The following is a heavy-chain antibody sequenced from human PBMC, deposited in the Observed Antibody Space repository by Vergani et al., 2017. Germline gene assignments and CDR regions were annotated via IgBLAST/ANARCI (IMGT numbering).Heavy chain of an antibody. CDR1: GGSISSSSYY. D-gene: IGHD1-26*01. CDR3: ARDSAVGGTFDS. V-gene: IGHV4-39*07. CDR2: IYYSGRT. Sequence: QLQLQESGPGLVKPSETLSLTCTVSGGSISSSSYYWGWIRQPPGKGLEWIGSIYYSGRTDYNPSLESRVTISVDTSKNTFSLKLNSVTAADTAIYYCARDSAVGGTFDSWGQGTLVSVSS. J-gene: IGHJ4*02.